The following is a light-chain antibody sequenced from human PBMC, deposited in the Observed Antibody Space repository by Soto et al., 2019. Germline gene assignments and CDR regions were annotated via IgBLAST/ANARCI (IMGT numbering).Light chain of an antibody. CDR2: SNN. V-gene: IGLV1-44*01. CDR3: AAWDDSLNGPL. J-gene: IGLJ3*02. CDR1: SSNIGSNT. Sequence: QSVLTQPPSASGTPGQRVTISCSGSSSNIGSNTVNLYQQLPGTAPTLLIYSNNQRPSGVPDRFSGSKSGTSASLAVNGLQSGDEDDYYCAAWDDSLNGPLFGGGTKLTVL.